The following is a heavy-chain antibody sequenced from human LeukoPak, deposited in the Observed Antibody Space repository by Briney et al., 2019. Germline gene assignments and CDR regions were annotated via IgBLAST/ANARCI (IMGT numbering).Heavy chain of an antibody. CDR2: INPNSGGT. J-gene: IGHJ3*02. CDR3: ARIISYGGAVGFDI. D-gene: IGHD5-18*01. CDR1: GYTFTGYY. V-gene: IGHV1-2*02. Sequence: ASVKVSCKASGYTFTGYYVHWVRQAPGQGLEWMGWINPNSGGTNNAQKFQGRVTMTRDTSISTAYMELRRLGDDDTAVYYCARIISYGGAVGFDIWGQGTMVTVSS.